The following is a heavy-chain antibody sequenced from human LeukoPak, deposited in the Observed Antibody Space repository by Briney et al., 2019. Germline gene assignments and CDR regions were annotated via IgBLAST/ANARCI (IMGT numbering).Heavy chain of an antibody. Sequence: GGSLRLSCAASGFTFSRYWMHWARQAPGNGLVWVSRINSDGSDISYADSVKGRFTISRDNAKNTVYLQMNSLRAEDTAVYYCARGSLGDGSLLVDYWGQGTLVTVSS. CDR3: ARGSLGDGSLLVDY. D-gene: IGHD1-26*01. CDR1: GFTFSRYW. V-gene: IGHV3-74*01. CDR2: INSDGSDI. J-gene: IGHJ4*02.